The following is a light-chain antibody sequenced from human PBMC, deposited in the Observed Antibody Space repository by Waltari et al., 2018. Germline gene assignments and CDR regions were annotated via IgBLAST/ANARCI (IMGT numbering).Light chain of an antibody. V-gene: IGKV3-15*01. J-gene: IGKJ1*01. CDR1: ESISTN. CDR2: HAS. Sequence: EILLTQSPDTLSVSPGERVTLSCRASESISTNLAWYQQRPGQAPRLLIFHASSRATDIPAKFSGSGFGTEFTLTISSLQAEDFAVYYCQQYNNWPPSTFGQGTKVEFK. CDR3: QQYNNWPPST.